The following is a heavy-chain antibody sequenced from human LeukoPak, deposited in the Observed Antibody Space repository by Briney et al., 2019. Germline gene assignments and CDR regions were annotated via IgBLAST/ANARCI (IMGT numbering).Heavy chain of an antibody. V-gene: IGHV3-30*04. J-gene: IGHJ4*02. CDR1: GFTFSCYS. D-gene: IGHD3-22*01. CDR3: ATPHYYDSSGYYYGFDY. CDR2: ISYDGSNK. Sequence: GALGPSCAASGFTFSCYSMHWVRPAPGKGVGWVGVISYDGSNKYYADSVKGRFTISRDNSKNTLYVQMNSLRVEDTAVYYCATPHYYDSSGYYYGFDYWGQGTLVTVSS.